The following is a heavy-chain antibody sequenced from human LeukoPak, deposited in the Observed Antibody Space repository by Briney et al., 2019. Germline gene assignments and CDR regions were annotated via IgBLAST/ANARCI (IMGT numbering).Heavy chain of an antibody. CDR3: ASDWGLRYFDY. CDR2: IYHSGST. CDR1: GYSISSGYY. D-gene: IGHD5-12*01. V-gene: IGHV4-38-2*01. J-gene: IGHJ4*02. Sequence: PSETLSLTCAVSGYSISSGYYWGWIRQPPGKGLEWIGSIYHSGSTYYNPSLKSRVTISVDTSKNQFSPKLSSVTAADTTVYYCASDWGLRYFDYWGQGTLVTVSS.